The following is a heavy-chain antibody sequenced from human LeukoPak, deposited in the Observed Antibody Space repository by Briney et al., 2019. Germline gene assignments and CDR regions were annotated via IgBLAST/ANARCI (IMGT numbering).Heavy chain of an antibody. V-gene: IGHV1-18*01. J-gene: IGHJ6*02. CDR3: ARDTYYPTSGSNYSYYGMDV. CDR1: GYTFSRYG. Sequence: RASVKVSCKASGYTFSRYGISWVRQAPGQGLEWMGWISTHNGNTNYAQKVQGRVTMTTDTSTSTAYMELRSLRADDTAVYYCARDTYYPTSGSNYSYYGMDVWGQGTTVTVSS. D-gene: IGHD1-26*01. CDR2: ISTHNGNT.